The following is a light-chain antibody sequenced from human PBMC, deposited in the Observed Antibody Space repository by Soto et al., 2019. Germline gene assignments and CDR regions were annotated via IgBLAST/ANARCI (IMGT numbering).Light chain of an antibody. Sequence: EIVMTQSPATLSVSPGESATLSCWASQSISSEVAWYQQKPGQPPRLLIYGASTRATGVPARFTVSGSGSDFTLTSSGLQSEEFAVYDCQPGNNLPLTFGQGTSLEL. CDR2: GAS. J-gene: IGKJ2*01. CDR1: QSISSE. CDR3: QPGNNLPLT. V-gene: IGKV3-15*01.